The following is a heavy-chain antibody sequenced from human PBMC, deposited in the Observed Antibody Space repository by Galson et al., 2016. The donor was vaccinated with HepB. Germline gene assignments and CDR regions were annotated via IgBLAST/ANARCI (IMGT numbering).Heavy chain of an antibody. CDR3: AKERLAMSEIGYFDY. D-gene: IGHD2-2*01. V-gene: IGHV3-23*01. CDR1: GFTFSDYA. J-gene: IGHJ4*02. Sequence: SLRLSCAASGFTFSDYAMSWVRQAPGQGLEWVSDISGGGTNTNYADSVKGRFTVSRDNSKNMLYMEMNSLRAEDTAIYDCAKERLAMSEIGYFDYWGQGTLVAVSS. CDR2: ISGGGTNT.